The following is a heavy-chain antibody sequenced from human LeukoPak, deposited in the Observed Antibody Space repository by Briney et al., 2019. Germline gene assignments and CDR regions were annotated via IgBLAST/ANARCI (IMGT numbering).Heavy chain of an antibody. CDR2: ISYDGSNK. J-gene: IGHJ3*02. Sequence: PGRSLTLSCAASGFTFSSYGMHWVRQAPGKGLEWVAVISYDGSNKYYADSVKGRFTISRDNSKNTLYLQMNSLRAEDTAVYYCAKAVGYDYGDYYAFDIWGQGTMVTVSS. D-gene: IGHD4-17*01. CDR3: AKAVGYDYGDYYAFDI. V-gene: IGHV3-30*18. CDR1: GFTFSSYG.